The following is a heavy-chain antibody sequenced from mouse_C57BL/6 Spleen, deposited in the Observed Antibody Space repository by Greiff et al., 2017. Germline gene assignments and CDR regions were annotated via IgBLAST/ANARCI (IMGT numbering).Heavy chain of an antibody. CDR2: IYPRDGST. CDR3: ARAYCGSIPFAY. D-gene: IGHD1-1*01. Sequence: QVQLQQSDAELVKPGASVKISCKVSGYTFTDHTIHWMKQRPEPGLEWIGYIYPRDGSTKYNEKFKGKATLTADKSSSTAYMQLNSLTSADSAVYFCARAYCGSIPFAYWGQGTLVTVSA. V-gene: IGHV1-78*01. J-gene: IGHJ3*01. CDR1: GYTFTDHT.